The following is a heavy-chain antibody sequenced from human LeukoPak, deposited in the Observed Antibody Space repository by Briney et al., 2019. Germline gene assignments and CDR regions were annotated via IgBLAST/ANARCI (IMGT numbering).Heavy chain of an antibody. D-gene: IGHD1-26*01. V-gene: IGHV4-34*01. CDR1: GGSTGGYY. Sequence: SETLSLTCTVSGGSTGGYYWSWIRQPPAKGLEWIGEINHSGSTNYNPSLKSRVTISVDTSKNQFSLKLSSVTAADTAVYYCAGHPRSGRLLPRTGFDYWGQGTLVTVSS. J-gene: IGHJ4*02. CDR3: AGHPRSGRLLPRTGFDY. CDR2: INHSGST.